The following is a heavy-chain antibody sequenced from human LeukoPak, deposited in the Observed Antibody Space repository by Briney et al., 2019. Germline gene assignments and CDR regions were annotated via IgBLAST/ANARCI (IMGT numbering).Heavy chain of an antibody. J-gene: IGHJ4*02. CDR3: AKWGDYDVLTGYYDPDY. CDR2: ITGSGSIT. V-gene: IGHV3-23*01. D-gene: IGHD3-9*01. CDR1: GFTFSNYA. Sequence: PGGSLRLTCVASGFTFSNYAMSWVRQAPGKGLELVSAITGSGSITYYADSVKGRFTISRDNSKKTLYLQMTSLRAEDPAVSYCAKWGDYDVLTGYYDPDYWGQGTLVTASS.